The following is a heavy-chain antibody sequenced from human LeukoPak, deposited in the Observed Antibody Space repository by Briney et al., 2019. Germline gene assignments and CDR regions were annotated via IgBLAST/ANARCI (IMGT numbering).Heavy chain of an antibody. CDR1: GGSISSYY. J-gene: IGHJ4*02. V-gene: IGHV4-59*01. D-gene: IGHD3-9*01. CDR3: ARAPYDILTGYYSFDY. CDR2: IYYSGST. Sequence: KTSETLSLTCTVSGGSISSYYWSWIRQPPGKGLEWIGYIYYSGSTNYNPSLKSRVTISVDTSKNQFSLKLSSVTAADTAVYYCARAPYDILTGYYSFDYWGQGTLVTVSS.